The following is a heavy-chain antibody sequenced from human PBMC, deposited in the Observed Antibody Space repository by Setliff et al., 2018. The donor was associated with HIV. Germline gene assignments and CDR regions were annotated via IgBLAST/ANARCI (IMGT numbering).Heavy chain of an antibody. V-gene: IGHV4-30-2*01. J-gene: IGHJ5*02. CDR2: IYYNGNA. Sequence: SETLSLTCSVSGGSIDNNKYYWTWIRQAPGKGLEWVGYIYYNGNAYYNPSLKSRVTISVDRSKNQFSLKLSSVTAADTAVYYCARDLGSAYSYAQGRFDPWGQGTLVTVSS. CDR1: GGSIDNNKYY. CDR3: ARDLGSAYSYAQGRFDP. D-gene: IGHD5-18*01.